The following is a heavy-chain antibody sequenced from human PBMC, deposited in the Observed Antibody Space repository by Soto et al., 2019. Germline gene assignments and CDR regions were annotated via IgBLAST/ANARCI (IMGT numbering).Heavy chain of an antibody. CDR3: ARGVGGYDTYYYYYYMDV. V-gene: IGHV3-66*01. D-gene: IGHD5-12*01. Sequence: GGSLRLSCAASGFTVSSNYMSWVRQAPGKGLEWVSVIYSGGSTYYADSVKGRFTISRDNSKNTLYLQMNSLRAEDTAVYYCARGVGGYDTYYYYYYMDVWGKGTTVTVSS. J-gene: IGHJ6*03. CDR1: GFTVSSNY. CDR2: IYSGGST.